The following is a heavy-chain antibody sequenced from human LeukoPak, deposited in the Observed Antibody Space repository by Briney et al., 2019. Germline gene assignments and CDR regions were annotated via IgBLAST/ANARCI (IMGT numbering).Heavy chain of an antibody. V-gene: IGHV1-69*13. CDR2: IIPIFGTA. CDR3: ARDDIAAAGIFDY. CDR1: GGTFSSYA. J-gene: IGHJ4*02. D-gene: IGHD6-13*01. Sequence: GASVKVSCKASGGTFSSYAVSWVRQAPGQGLEWMGGIIPIFGTANYAQKFQGRVTITADESTSTAYMELSSLRSEDTAVYYCARDDIAAAGIFDYWGQGTLVTVSS.